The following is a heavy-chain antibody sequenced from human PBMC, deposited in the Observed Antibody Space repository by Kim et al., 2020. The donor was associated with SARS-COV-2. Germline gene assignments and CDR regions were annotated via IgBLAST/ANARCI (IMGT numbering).Heavy chain of an antibody. CDR2: ISGSGGST. J-gene: IGHJ6*03. Sequence: GGSLRLSCAASGFTFSSYAMSWVRQAPGKGLEWVSAISGSGGSTYYADSVKGRFTISRDNSKNTLYLQMNSLRAEDTAVYYCAKGGVLRYFDWFLSPWDYYYYMDVWGKGTTVTVSS. D-gene: IGHD3-9*01. CDR1: GFTFSSYA. CDR3: AKGGVLRYFDWFLSPWDYYYYMDV. V-gene: IGHV3-23*01.